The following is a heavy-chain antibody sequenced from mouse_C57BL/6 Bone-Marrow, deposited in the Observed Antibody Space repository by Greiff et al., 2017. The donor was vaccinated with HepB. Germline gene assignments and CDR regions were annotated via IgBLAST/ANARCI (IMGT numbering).Heavy chain of an antibody. V-gene: IGHV1-69*01. Sequence: QVQLQQPGAELVMPGASVKLSCKASGYTFTSYWMHWVKQRPGQGLEWIGEIDPSDSYTNYNQKFKGKSTLTVDKSSSTAYMQLSSLTSEDSAVYYCAIYSNPFAYWGQGTLVTVSA. CDR1: GYTFTSYW. CDR2: IDPSDSYT. CDR3: AIYSNPFAY. J-gene: IGHJ3*01. D-gene: IGHD2-5*01.